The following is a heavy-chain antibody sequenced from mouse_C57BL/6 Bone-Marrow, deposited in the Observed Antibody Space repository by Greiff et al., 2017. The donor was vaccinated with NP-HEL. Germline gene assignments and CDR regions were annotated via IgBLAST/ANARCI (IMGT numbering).Heavy chain of an antibody. CDR3: ARAATVVARAY. CDR2: IRYDGSN. CDR1: GYSITSGYY. Sequence: VQLKESGPGLVKPSQSLSLTCSVTGYSITSGYYWNWIRQFPGNKLEWMGYIRYDGSNNYNPSLKNRISITRDTPKNQFFLKLNSVTTEDTATYYCARAATVVARAYWGQGTLVTVSA. J-gene: IGHJ3*01. D-gene: IGHD1-1*01. V-gene: IGHV3-6*01.